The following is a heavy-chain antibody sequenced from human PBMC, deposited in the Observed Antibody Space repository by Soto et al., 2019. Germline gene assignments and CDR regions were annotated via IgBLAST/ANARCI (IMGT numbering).Heavy chain of an antibody. CDR2: ISGSGGST. Sequence: EVQLLESGGGLVQPGGSLRLSCAASGFTFSSYAMSWVRQAPGKGLEWVSAISGSGGSTYYADSVKGRFTISRDNSKNTLYLQMNSLRAEDTAVYYCAKLWLGPAVVIPPYFDYWGQGTLVTVSS. D-gene: IGHD2-21*01. V-gene: IGHV3-23*01. J-gene: IGHJ4*02. CDR3: AKLWLGPAVVIPPYFDY. CDR1: GFTFSSYA.